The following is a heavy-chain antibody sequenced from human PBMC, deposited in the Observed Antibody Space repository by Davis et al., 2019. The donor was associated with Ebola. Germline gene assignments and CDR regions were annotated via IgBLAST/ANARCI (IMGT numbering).Heavy chain of an antibody. CDR2: IKSKTDGGAT. CDR3: TTGHYGSGTP. D-gene: IGHD3-10*01. V-gene: IGHV3-15*01. Sequence: PGESLRLSCAASGFTFSNAWMSWVRQAPGKGLEWVGRIKSKTDGGATDYAAPVKGRFTISRDDSKNTLYLQMNSLKTEDTGVYYCTTGHYGSGTPWGQGTLVTVSS. J-gene: IGHJ5*02. CDR1: GFTFSNAW.